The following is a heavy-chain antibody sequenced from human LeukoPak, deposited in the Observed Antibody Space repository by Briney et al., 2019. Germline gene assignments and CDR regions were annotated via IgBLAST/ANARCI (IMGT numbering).Heavy chain of an antibody. Sequence: GGSLRLSCAASGFTFSSYSMNWVRQAPGKGLEWVSFISSSTSYISYADSVKGRFTISRDNAKSSLWLQMNSLRAEDTAVYYCARATNGRFDIWGQGTMVTISS. V-gene: IGHV3-21*01. D-gene: IGHD2-8*01. CDR3: ARATNGRFDI. J-gene: IGHJ3*02. CDR2: ISSSTSYI. CDR1: GFTFSSYS.